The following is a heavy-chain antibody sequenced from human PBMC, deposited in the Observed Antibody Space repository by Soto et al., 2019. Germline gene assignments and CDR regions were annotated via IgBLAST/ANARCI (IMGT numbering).Heavy chain of an antibody. J-gene: IGHJ5*02. Sequence: ASVKVSCKASGYTFTGYYMHWVRQAPGQGLEWMGWINPNSGGTNYAQKFQGQLTITSDPSLSTAYMELSSLRSEDTALYYCARFPAAAGNLLDPWSQGTLVTVSS. D-gene: IGHD6-13*01. CDR2: INPNSGGT. V-gene: IGHV1-2*02. CDR3: ARFPAAAGNLLDP. CDR1: GYTFTGYY.